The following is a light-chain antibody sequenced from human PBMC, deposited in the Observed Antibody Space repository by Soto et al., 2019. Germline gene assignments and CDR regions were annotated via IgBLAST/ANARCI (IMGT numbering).Light chain of an antibody. CDR3: QSYDNTLSGRV. V-gene: IGLV1-40*01. Sequence: QSVLTQPPSVSGAPGRRVTISCTGSSSNFGAGYDVHWYQQLPGTAPKLLIYGNNNRPSGVPDRFSGSKSGTSASLAITGLQAEDEADYYCQSYDNTLSGRVFGGGTKVTVL. CDR2: GNN. J-gene: IGLJ3*02. CDR1: SSNFGAGYD.